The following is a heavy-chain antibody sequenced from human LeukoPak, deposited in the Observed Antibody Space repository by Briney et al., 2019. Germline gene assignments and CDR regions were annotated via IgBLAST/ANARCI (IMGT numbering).Heavy chain of an antibody. CDR1: GYTFTSYY. CDR3: ARPIAAAGLFDY. Sequence: GASVKVSCKASGYTFTSYYMHWVRQAPGPGLEWMGIINPSGGSTSYAQKFQGRVTMTRDTSTSTVYMELSSLRSEDTAVYYCARPIAAAGLFDYWGQGTLVTVSS. J-gene: IGHJ4*02. CDR2: INPSGGST. V-gene: IGHV1-46*01. D-gene: IGHD6-13*01.